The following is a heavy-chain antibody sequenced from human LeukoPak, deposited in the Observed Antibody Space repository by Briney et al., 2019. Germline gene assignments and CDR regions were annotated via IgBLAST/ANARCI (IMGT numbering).Heavy chain of an antibody. CDR1: GFTFRKYA. J-gene: IGHJ4*02. CDR2: ISSDGTGN. D-gene: IGHD5-24*01. CDR3: ARSEGNFYKYFFDS. V-gene: IGHV3-30*04. Sequence: GGSLRLSCAASGFTFRKYAITWVRQAPGKGLEWVALISSDGTGNYYADSVKGRFTISRDNSKNTLSLQMNSLRLEDTAVYFCARSEGNFYKYFFDSGGQGTLGPVSS.